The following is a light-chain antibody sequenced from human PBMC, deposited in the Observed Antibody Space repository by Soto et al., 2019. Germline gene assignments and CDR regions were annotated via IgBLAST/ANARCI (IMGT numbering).Light chain of an antibody. CDR3: SSYTGSSTPYV. CDR2: EVS. Sequence: QSALTQPASVSGSPGQSITISCTGTSSDVGGYNYVSWYQQHPGKAPKVMIYEVSNRPSGISNRVSGSKSGNTASLTISGLQAEDEADYYCSSYTGSSTPYVFGTGTKLTV. CDR1: SSDVGGYNY. V-gene: IGLV2-14*01. J-gene: IGLJ1*01.